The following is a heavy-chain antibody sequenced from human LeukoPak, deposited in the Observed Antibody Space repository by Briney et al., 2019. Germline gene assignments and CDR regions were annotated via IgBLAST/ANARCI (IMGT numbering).Heavy chain of an antibody. J-gene: IGHJ3*02. Sequence: GASVKVSCKASGYTFTSYGISWVRQAPGQGLEWMGWISAYNGNTKYAQKLQGRVTMTTDTSTSTAYMELRSLRSDDTAVYYCARDEGATPELRNAFDIWGQGTMVTVSS. CDR3: ARDEGATPELRNAFDI. CDR2: ISAYNGNT. D-gene: IGHD1-26*01. CDR1: GYTFTSYG. V-gene: IGHV1-18*01.